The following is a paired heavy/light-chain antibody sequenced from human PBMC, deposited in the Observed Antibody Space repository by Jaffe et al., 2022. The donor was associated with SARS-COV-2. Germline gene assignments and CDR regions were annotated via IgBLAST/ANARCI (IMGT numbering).Heavy chain of an antibody. D-gene: IGHD6-19*01. CDR3: ARGLGVAGTGKDNWFNP. J-gene: IGHJ5*02. CDR2: TKQDGGEK. Sequence: EVQLVESGGGLVQPGGSLRLSCAASGFTFSNYWMTWVRQAPGKGLEWVANTKQDGGEKYYVDSVKGRFTISRDNAKNSLYLQMNSLRVEDTAVYYCARGLGVAGTGKDNWFNPWGQGTLVTVSS. CDR1: GFTFSNYW. V-gene: IGHV3-7*01.
Light chain of an antibody. CDR2: TTS. J-gene: IGKJ4*01. V-gene: IGKV1D-12*01. CDR3: QQANSLPLT. CDR1: QDINSW. Sequence: DIQMTQSPSSVSASVGDRVTITCRASQDINSWLAWYQQKPGKAPKLLIFTTSNLQSGVPSRFSGSGSGTDFTLTISSLQPEDFATYYCQQANSLPLTFGGGTKVEIK.